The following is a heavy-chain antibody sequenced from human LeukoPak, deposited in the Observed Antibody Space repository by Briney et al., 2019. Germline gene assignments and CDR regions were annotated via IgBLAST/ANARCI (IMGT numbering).Heavy chain of an antibody. CDR3: ARGGDYVLTGYFDY. J-gene: IGHJ4*02. CDR2: IYYSGST. Sequence: SETLSLTCTVSGGSISSGGYYWSWIRQHPGKGLEWIGYIYYSGSTYYNPSLKSRVTISVDTSKNQFSLKLSSVTAADTAMYYCARGGDYVLTGYFDYWGQGTLVTVSS. CDR1: GGSISSGGYY. V-gene: IGHV4-31*03. D-gene: IGHD4-17*01.